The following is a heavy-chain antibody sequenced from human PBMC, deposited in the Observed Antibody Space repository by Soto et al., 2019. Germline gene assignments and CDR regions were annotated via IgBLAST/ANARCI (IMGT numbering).Heavy chain of an antibody. CDR1: GFTFSSYG. CDR2: ISYDGSNK. V-gene: IGHV3-30*18. J-gene: IGHJ4*02. CDR3: AKDLRVGALDY. D-gene: IGHD1-26*01. Sequence: HPGGSLRLSCAASGFTFSSYGMHWVRQAPGKGLEWVAVISYDGSNKCYADSVKGRFTISRDNSKNTLYLQMNSLRAEDTAVYYCAKDLRVGALDYWGQGTLVTVSS.